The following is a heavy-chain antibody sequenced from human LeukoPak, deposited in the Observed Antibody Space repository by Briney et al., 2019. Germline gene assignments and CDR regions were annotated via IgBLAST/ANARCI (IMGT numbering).Heavy chain of an antibody. V-gene: IGHV4-34*01. CDR2: INHSGST. J-gene: IGHJ1*01. CDR3: ARRRYYDGSGYLE. CDR1: GGSFSGYY. Sequence: SETLSLTCAVYGGSFSGYYWSWIRQPPGKGLGWIGEINHSGSTNYNPSLKSRVTISVDTSKNQFSLNLRSVTAADTAVYYCARRRYYDGSGYLEWGQGTLLSVSS. D-gene: IGHD3-22*01.